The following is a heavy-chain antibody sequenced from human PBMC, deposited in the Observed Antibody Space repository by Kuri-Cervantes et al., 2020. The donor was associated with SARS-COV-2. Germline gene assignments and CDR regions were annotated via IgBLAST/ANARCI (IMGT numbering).Heavy chain of an antibody. J-gene: IGHJ4*02. D-gene: IGHD6-19*01. CDR3: ARSSSYSSGRYPFDY. CDR2: ISSSSSYI. Sequence: ETLSLTCAASGFTFSSYSMNWVRQAPGKGLEWVSSISSSSSYIYYADSVKGRFTISRDNAKNSLYLQMNSLRAEDTAVYYRARSSSYSSGRYPFDYWGQGTLVTVSS. CDR1: GFTFSSYS. V-gene: IGHV3-21*01.